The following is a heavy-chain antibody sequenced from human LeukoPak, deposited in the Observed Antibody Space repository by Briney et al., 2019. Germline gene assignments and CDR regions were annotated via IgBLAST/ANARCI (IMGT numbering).Heavy chain of an antibody. D-gene: IGHD1-26*01. J-gene: IGHJ4*02. Sequence: GGSLRLSCAASGFTFSSYWMQWVRQAPGKGLVWVSRINSDGSSTSYADSVKGRFTISRDNAKNTLCLQMNSLRAEDTAVYYRARGPMDGADYWGQGTLVTVSS. CDR1: GFTFSSYW. CDR3: ARGPMDGADY. CDR2: INSDGSST. V-gene: IGHV3-74*01.